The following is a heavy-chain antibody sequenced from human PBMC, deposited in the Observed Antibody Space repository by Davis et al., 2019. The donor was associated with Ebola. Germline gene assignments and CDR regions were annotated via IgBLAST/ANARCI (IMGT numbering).Heavy chain of an antibody. J-gene: IGHJ3*02. CDR2: MNPNSGNT. V-gene: IGHV1-8*01. CDR3: ARLESLQRDAFDI. CDR1: GYTFTSYD. Sequence: ASLKVSCKASGYTFTSYDINWVRQATGQGLEWMGWMNPNSGNTGYAQKFQGRVTMTRNTSISTAYMELSSLRSEDTAVYYCARLESLQRDAFDIWGQGTMVTVSS.